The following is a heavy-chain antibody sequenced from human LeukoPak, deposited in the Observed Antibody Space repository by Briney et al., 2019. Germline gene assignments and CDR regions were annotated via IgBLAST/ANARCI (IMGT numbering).Heavy chain of an antibody. V-gene: IGHV3-64*01. Sequence: GGSLRLSCAASGFTFSSYAMRWVRQAPGKGLEYVSAISSNGGSTYYANSVKGRFTISRDNSKNTLYLQMGSLRAEDMAVYYCARDAITAKDYYDSSGYYPDYWGRGTLVTVSS. CDR3: ARDAITAKDYYDSSGYYPDY. J-gene: IGHJ4*02. CDR2: ISSNGGST. D-gene: IGHD3-22*01. CDR1: GFTFSSYA.